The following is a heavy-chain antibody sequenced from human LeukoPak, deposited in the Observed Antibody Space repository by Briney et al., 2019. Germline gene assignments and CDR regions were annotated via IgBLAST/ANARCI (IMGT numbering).Heavy chain of an antibody. Sequence: ASVKVSCKASGYTFTSYAMHWVRQAPGQRLEWMGWINAGNGNTEYSQKFQGRVTITRDTSASTAYMELSSLRSEDTAVYYCARVAIVGYCSGGSCYSQRNDAFDIWGQGTMVTVSS. CDR3: ARVAIVGYCSGGSCYSQRNDAFDI. D-gene: IGHD2-15*01. CDR2: INAGNGNT. CDR1: GYTFTSYA. J-gene: IGHJ3*02. V-gene: IGHV1-3*01.